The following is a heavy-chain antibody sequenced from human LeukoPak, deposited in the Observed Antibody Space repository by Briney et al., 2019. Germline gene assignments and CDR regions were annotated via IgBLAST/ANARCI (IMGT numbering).Heavy chain of an antibody. Sequence: GGSLRLSCAASGFTFSRYWMSWVGQAPGKRLEWVANIKQDGGEEYYVDSVKGRFTISRDNGKNSLFLQMTSLRAEDTAVYYCARDREIWLPHNWFDPWGQGTLVTVSS. CDR1: GFTFSRYW. V-gene: IGHV3-7*01. D-gene: IGHD5-24*01. CDR3: ARDREIWLPHNWFDP. J-gene: IGHJ5*02. CDR2: IKQDGGEE.